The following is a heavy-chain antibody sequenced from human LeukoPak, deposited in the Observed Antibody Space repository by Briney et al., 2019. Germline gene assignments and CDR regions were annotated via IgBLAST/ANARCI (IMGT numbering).Heavy chain of an antibody. V-gene: IGHV3-74*01. J-gene: IGHJ6*02. CDR1: GFTFSSYW. CDR2: IKSDGSRT. Sequence: GGSLRLSCGASGFTFSSYWMHWVRHAPGKGLVWVSRIKSDGSRTDYADSVKGRFIISRDNAKNTLYLQMSSLRVEDTAVYYCARDSYYYDDRGSHYYGVDVWGHGTTVTVSS. D-gene: IGHD3-22*01. CDR3: ARDSYYYDDRGSHYYGVDV.